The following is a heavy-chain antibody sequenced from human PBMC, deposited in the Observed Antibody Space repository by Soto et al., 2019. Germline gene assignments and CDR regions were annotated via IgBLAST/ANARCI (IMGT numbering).Heavy chain of an antibody. Sequence: QVQLVESGGGVVQPGRSLRLSCAASGFTFSSYGMHWVRQAPGKGLEWVAVISYDGSNKYYADSVKGRFTISRDNSKNTLYLQMNSLRAEDTAVYYCAKDIVLMVYAYYYYYGMDVWGQGTTVTVSS. CDR2: ISYDGSNK. CDR1: GFTFSSYG. V-gene: IGHV3-30*18. D-gene: IGHD2-8*01. CDR3: AKDIVLMVYAYYYYYGMDV. J-gene: IGHJ6*02.